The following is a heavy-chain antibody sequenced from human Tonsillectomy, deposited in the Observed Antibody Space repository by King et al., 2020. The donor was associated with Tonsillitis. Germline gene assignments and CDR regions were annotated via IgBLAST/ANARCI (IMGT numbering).Heavy chain of an antibody. CDR3: ARVRLGETDY. Sequence: VQLVESGAEVKKPGASVKVSCKASGYTFSSCDINWVRQATGQGLEWMGWMSPDSGNTGYAQNRVTMTRNTSINTAYMELSSLRSEDTAVYYCARVRLGETDYWGQGTLVTVSS. J-gene: IGHJ4*02. CDR2: MSPDSGNT. V-gene: IGHV1-8*02. CDR1: GYTFSSCD. D-gene: IGHD3-10*01.